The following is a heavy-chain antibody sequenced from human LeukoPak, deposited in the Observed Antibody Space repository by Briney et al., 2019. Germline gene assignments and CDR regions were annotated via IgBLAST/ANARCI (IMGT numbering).Heavy chain of an antibody. CDR2: ISGDGNAK. Sequence: PGGSLRLSCAASGFSFSSYSINWVRQAPGKGLEWVSYISGDGNAKHYTDSVKGRFTISRDNAKNALYLQINSLRAEDTAVYFCARDYVYAFDDWGQGTLVTVSS. V-gene: IGHV3-48*01. CDR3: ARDYVYAFDD. D-gene: IGHD2/OR15-2a*01. CDR1: GFSFSSYS. J-gene: IGHJ4*02.